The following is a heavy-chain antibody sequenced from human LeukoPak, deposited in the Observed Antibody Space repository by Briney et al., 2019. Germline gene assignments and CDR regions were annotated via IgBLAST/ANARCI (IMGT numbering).Heavy chain of an antibody. J-gene: IGHJ6*04. CDR1: GFIFSSYR. CDR2: ISSSSSYI. CDR3: AELGITMIGGV. Sequence: PGGSLRLPCAASGFIFSSYRMNWVRQAPGRGLEWVSSISSSSSYIYYADSVKGRFTISRDNAKNSQYLQINSLRAEDTAVYYCAELGITMIGGVWGKGTTVTISS. V-gene: IGHV3-21*01. D-gene: IGHD3-10*02.